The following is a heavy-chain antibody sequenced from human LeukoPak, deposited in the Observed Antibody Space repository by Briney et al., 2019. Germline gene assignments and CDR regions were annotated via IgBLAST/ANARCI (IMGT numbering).Heavy chain of an antibody. CDR2: IYYSGST. J-gene: IGHJ6*02. CDR3: ARAGRYYYYGMDV. CDR1: AGSISSYY. V-gene: IGHV4-59*01. Sequence: SETLSLTCTVSAGSISSYYWSWIRQPPGKGLEWIGYIYYSGSTNYNPSLESRVTISVDTSKNQFSLKLSSVTAADTAVYCCARAGRYYYYGMDVWGQGTTVTVSS.